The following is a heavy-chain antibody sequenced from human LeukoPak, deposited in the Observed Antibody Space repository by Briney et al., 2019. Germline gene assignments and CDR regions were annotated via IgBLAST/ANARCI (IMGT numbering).Heavy chain of an antibody. D-gene: IGHD2-15*01. V-gene: IGHV3-9*01. Sequence: GGSLRLSCAASGFTFDDYAMHWVRQAPGKGLEWVSSISWNSGSIGYADSVKGRFAISRDNAKNSLYLQMNSLRAEDTALYYCAKEGFYCSGGSCYYGNYWGQGTLVTVSS. CDR3: AKEGFYCSGGSCYYGNY. CDR1: GFTFDDYA. CDR2: ISWNSGSI. J-gene: IGHJ4*02.